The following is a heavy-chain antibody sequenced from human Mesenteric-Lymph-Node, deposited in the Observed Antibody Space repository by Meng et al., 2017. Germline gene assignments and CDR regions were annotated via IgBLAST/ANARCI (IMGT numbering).Heavy chain of an antibody. V-gene: IGHV3-7*01. J-gene: IGHJ4*02. CDR3: ARDAIRVDSSGYYSKYYFDY. Sequence: GESLKISCAASGFTFSTYWMNWVRQAPGKGLAWVASISKDGGEKYYMGSVKGRFTISRDNSKNTLYLQMNSLRAEDTAVYYCARDAIRVDSSGYYSKYYFDYWGQGTLVTVSS. D-gene: IGHD3-22*01. CDR2: ISKDGGEK. CDR1: GFTFSTYW.